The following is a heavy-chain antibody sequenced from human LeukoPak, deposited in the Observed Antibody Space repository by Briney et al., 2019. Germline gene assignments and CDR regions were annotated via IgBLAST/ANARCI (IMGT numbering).Heavy chain of an antibody. CDR2: IYYSGST. CDR1: GGSISSSSYY. D-gene: IGHD3-3*01. J-gene: IGHJ6*03. V-gene: IGHV4-39*07. CDR3: ARNTIFGESDYYYHYMDV. Sequence: SETLSLTCTVSGGSISSSSYYWGWIRQPPGKGLEWIGSIYYSGSTYYNPSLKSRVTISVDTSKNQFSLKLSSVTAADTAVYYCARNTIFGESDYYYHYMDVWGKGTTVTVSS.